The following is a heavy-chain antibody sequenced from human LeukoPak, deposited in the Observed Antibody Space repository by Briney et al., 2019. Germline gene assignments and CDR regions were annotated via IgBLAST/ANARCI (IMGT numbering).Heavy chain of an antibody. D-gene: IGHD3-3*01. CDR2: IYYSGST. V-gene: IGHV4-59*01. J-gene: IGHJ6*03. CDR3: ARQLRFLEFYYMDV. CDR1: GGSISSYY. Sequence: SETLSLXCTVSGGSISSYYWSWIRRPPGKGLESIGYIYYSGSTNYNPSLKSRVTISVDTSKNQFSLKLSSVTAADTAVYYCARQLRFLEFYYMDVWGKGTTVTVSS.